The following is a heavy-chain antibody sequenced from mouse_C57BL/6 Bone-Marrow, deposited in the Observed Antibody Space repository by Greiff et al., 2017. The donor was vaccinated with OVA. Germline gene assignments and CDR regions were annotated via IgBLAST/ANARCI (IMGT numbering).Heavy chain of an antibody. D-gene: IGHD5-2*01. CDR2: INPNNGGT. V-gene: IGHV1-26*01. CDR1: GYTFTDYY. J-gene: IGHJ4*01. Sequence: VQLQQSGPELVKPGASVKISCKASGYTFTDYYMNWVKQSHGKSLEWIGDINPNNGGTSYNQKFKGKAPLTVDKSSSTAYMELRSLTSEDSAVYYCAREYFYYAMDDWGQGTSVTVSS. CDR3: AREYFYYAMDD.